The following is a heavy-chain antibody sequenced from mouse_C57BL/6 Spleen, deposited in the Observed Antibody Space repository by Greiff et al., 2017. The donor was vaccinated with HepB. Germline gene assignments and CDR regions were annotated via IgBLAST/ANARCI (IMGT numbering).Heavy chain of an antibody. J-gene: IGHJ2*01. V-gene: IGHV1-66*01. CDR2: IYPGSGNT. Sequence: VQLQQSGPELVKPGASVKISCKASGYSFTSYYIHWVKQRPGQGLEWIGWIYPGSGNTKYNEKFKGKATLTADTSSSTAYMQLSSLTSEDSAVYYCARLRGGNFCFDYWGQGTTLTVSS. CDR3: ARLRGGNFCFDY. CDR1: GYSFTSYY.